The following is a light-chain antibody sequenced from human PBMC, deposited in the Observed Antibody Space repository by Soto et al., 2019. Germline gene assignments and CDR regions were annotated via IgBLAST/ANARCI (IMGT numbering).Light chain of an antibody. CDR2: GLS. J-gene: IGKJ1*01. V-gene: IGKV3-15*01. Sequence: EIVMTQSPATLSLSPGERATLSCRASQRITTVAWYQQKPGQAPRLLIYGLSIRAPGVPARFSVSGSGTEFTLTISSLQSEDFVVYFCQQYYDWPTFGQGTRVEVK. CDR3: QQYYDWPT. CDR1: QRITT.